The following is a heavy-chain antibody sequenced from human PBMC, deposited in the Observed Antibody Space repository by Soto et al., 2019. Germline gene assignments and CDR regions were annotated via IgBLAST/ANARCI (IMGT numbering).Heavy chain of an antibody. CDR3: AKNMLRGSYYYGMDV. CDR1: GFTFSNYA. Sequence: EVQLLESGGGLVQPGGSLRLSCAAPGFTFSNYAMSWVRQAPGKGLAWVSATSGGGDYTHYADSVKGRFTISRDNSKNTLYLQVSNLRVEDTAVYYCAKNMLRGSYYYGMDVWGQGTTVTVSS. D-gene: IGHD3-10*01. CDR2: TSGGGDYT. V-gene: IGHV3-23*01. J-gene: IGHJ6*02.